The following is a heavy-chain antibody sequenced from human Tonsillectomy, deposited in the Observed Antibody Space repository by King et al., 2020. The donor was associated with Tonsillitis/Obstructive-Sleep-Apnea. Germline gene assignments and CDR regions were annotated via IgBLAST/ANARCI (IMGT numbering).Heavy chain of an antibody. J-gene: IGHJ4*02. V-gene: IGHV3-30*04. Sequence: VQLVESGGGVVQPGRSLRLSCAASRFNFSNYAMHWVRQAPGKGLEWVAVISYDGSNKYYADSVKGRFTISRDNSKNTLSLQMNSLRAEDTAVYYCAGDTVAGFFSPTLTIDYWGQGTLVTVSS. CDR3: AGDTVAGFFSPTLTIDY. D-gene: IGHD6-19*01. CDR1: RFNFSNYA. CDR2: ISYDGSNK.